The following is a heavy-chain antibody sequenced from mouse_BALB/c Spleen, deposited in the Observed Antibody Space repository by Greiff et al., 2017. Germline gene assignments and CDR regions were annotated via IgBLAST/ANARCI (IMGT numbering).Heavy chain of an antibody. CDR1: GFTFSSFG. Sequence: VQLKESGGGLVQPGGSRKLSCAASGFTFSSFGMHWVRQAPEKGLEWVAYISSGSSTIYYADTVKGRFTISRDNPKNTLFLQMTSLRSEDTAMYYCARGLQYYFDYWGQGTTLTVSS. CDR3: ARGLQYYFDY. J-gene: IGHJ2*01. D-gene: IGHD2-13*01. CDR2: ISSGSSTI. V-gene: IGHV5-17*02.